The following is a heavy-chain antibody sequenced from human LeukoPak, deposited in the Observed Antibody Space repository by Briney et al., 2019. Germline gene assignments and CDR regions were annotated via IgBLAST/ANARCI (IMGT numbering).Heavy chain of an antibody. CDR1: GFTFSDYY. D-gene: IGHD6-13*01. CDR2: ISSSSYT. CDR3: ARSMATGSSWYVVWFDP. J-gene: IGHJ5*02. Sequence: GGSLRLSCAASGFTFSDYYMSWIRQAPGKGLEWVSYISSSSYTNYADSVKGRFTISRDNAKNSLYLQMNSLRAEDTAVYYCARSMATGSSWYVVWFDPWGQGTLVTVSS. V-gene: IGHV3-11*06.